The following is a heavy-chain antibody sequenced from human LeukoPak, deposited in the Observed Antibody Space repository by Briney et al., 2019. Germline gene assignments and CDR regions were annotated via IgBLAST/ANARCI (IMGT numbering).Heavy chain of an antibody. CDR3: AKAHGSSSCPDY. Sequence: PGGSLRLSCAASGFTFSSYGMHWVRQAPGMGLEWVAVISYDGSNKYYADSVKGRFTISRDNSKNTLYLQMNSLRAEDTAVYYCAKAHGSSSCPDYWGQGTLVTVSS. CDR2: ISYDGSNK. J-gene: IGHJ4*02. CDR1: GFTFSSYG. D-gene: IGHD6-13*01. V-gene: IGHV3-30*18.